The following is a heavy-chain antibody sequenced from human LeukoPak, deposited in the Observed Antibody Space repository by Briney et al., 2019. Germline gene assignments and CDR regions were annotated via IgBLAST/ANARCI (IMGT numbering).Heavy chain of an antibody. D-gene: IGHD7-27*01. V-gene: IGHV1-24*01. J-gene: IGHJ4*02. CDR1: GYTLTELS. CDR3: ARASEVPNWEEMDY. CDR2: FDPEDGET. Sequence: ASVKVSCKVSGYTLTELSMHWVRQAPGKGLEWMGGFDPEDGETIYAQKFQGRVTMTRDTSTSTVYMELSSLRSEDTAVYYCARASEVPNWEEMDYWGQGTLVTVSS.